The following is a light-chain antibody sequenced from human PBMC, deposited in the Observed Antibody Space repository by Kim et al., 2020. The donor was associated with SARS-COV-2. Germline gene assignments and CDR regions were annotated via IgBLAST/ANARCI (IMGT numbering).Light chain of an antibody. V-gene: IGLV1-44*01. Sequence: QSVLTQPPSASGTPGQRVTISCSGGTSNIGSNTVSWYQQLPGAAPKLLIYSDIQRPSGVPDRLSGSKSGASASLAISGLQSEHEADYYCAAWDDSLNAYVFGTGTKVTVL. J-gene: IGLJ1*01. CDR3: AAWDDSLNAYV. CDR2: SDI. CDR1: TSNIGSNT.